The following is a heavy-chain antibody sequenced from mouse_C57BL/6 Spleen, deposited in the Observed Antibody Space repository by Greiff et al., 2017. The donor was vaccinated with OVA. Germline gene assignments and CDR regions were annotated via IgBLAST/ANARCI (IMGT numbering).Heavy chain of an antibody. CDR2: IRNKANGYTK. CDR1: GFTFTDYY. V-gene: IGHV7-3*01. Sequence: EVQRVESGGGLVQPGGSLSLSCAASGFTFTDYYMSWVRQPPGKALEWLGFIRNKANGYTKEYSASVKGRFTISRDNSQSILYLQMNALRAEDSATYYCARSPYYYGSSHYWYFDVWGTGTTVTVSS. CDR3: ARSPYYYGSSHYWYFDV. J-gene: IGHJ1*03. D-gene: IGHD1-1*01.